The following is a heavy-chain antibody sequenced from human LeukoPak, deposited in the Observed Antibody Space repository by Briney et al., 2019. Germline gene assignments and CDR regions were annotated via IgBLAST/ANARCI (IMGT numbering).Heavy chain of an antibody. CDR1: GYTFTSYD. J-gene: IGHJ3*02. Sequence: ASVKVSCKASGYTFTSYDINWVRQATGQGLEWMGWMNPNSGNTGYAQKFQGRVTMTRNTSISTAYMELSSLRSEDTAVYYCARGPDYYDSSGYNAFDTWGQGTMVTVSS. D-gene: IGHD3-22*01. CDR2: MNPNSGNT. CDR3: ARGPDYYDSSGYNAFDT. V-gene: IGHV1-8*01.